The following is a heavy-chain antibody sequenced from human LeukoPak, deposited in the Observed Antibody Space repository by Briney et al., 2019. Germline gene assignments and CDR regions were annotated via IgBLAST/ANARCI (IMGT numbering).Heavy chain of an antibody. J-gene: IGHJ6*03. D-gene: IGHD3-22*01. CDR1: GFTLSDYG. V-gene: IGHV3-30*02. CDR3: ARRHYYDSSGDLNYYYYYMDV. Sequence: PGGSLRLSCVVSGFTLSDYGIHWVRQAPGRGLQWVAFIPFDGSHKYYADSVEGRFTISRDTSKNTLYLQMNSLRAEDTAVYYCARRHYYDSSGDLNYYYYYMDVWGKGTTVTVSS. CDR2: IPFDGSHK.